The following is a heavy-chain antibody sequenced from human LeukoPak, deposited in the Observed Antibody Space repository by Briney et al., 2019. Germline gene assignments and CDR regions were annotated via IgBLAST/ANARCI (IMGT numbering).Heavy chain of an antibody. CDR1: GFTFSTYS. CDR2: ITSPVGHI. D-gene: IGHD2-15*01. J-gene: IGHJ6*02. V-gene: IGHV3-21*01. CDR3: ARVRCSGGSCYYYYYGMDV. Sequence: GGSLRLSCAASGFTFSTYSMNWVRQAPGKGLEWVSSITSPVGHIYYADSVKGRFTISRDNAKNSLYLQMNSLRAEDTAVYYCARVRCSGGSCYYYYYGMDVWGQGTTVTVSS.